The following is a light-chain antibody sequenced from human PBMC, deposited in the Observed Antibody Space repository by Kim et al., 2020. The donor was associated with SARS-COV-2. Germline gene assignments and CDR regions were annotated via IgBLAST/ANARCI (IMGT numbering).Light chain of an antibody. CDR1: SSDIGSENR. CDR3: CSHAGGGTML. V-gene: IGLV2-23*01. J-gene: IGLJ2*01. CDR2: GGS. Sequence: QSSNICWAGTSSDIGSENRVSWYQQDAGGAPKRMIYGGSKRPSGVSPRISGSKSGNPAFLTISGLQAEDEADYYCCSHAGGGTMLFGGGTQLTVL.